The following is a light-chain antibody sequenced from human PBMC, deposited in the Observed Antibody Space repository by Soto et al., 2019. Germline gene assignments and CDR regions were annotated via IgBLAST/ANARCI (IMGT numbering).Light chain of an antibody. J-gene: IGLJ2*01. CDR2: RNN. V-gene: IGLV1-47*01. Sequence: QSVLTQPPSASGTPGQRVTISCSGSSSNIGSNYVYWYQQLPGTAPKLLIDRNNQRPSGDPDRFSGSKSGTSDSLAISGRRSEEEADYYCAAWDDRLSGWVFGAGTKLTAL. CDR3: AAWDDRLSGWV. CDR1: SSNIGSNY.